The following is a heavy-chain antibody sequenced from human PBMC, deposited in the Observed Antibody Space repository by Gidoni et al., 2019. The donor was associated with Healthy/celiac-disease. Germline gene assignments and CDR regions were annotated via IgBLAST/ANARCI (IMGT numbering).Heavy chain of an antibody. D-gene: IGHD3-16*01. CDR3: ARELGERVPGGGFDY. CDR1: GYTFTSYG. V-gene: IGHV1-18*01. CDR2: ISAYNGNT. J-gene: IGHJ4*02. Sequence: QVQLVQSGAEVKKPGASVKVSCKASGYTFTSYGISWVRQAPGQGLEWMGWISAYNGNTNYAQKLQDRVTMTTDTSTSTAYMELRSLRSDDAAVYCCARELGERVPGGGFDYWGQGTLVTVSS.